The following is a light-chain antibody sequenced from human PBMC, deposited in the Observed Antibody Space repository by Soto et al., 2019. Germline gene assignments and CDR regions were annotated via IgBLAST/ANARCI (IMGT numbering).Light chain of an antibody. CDR3: SSDAGSNKM. V-gene: IGLV2-8*01. CDR1: SSDVGGYNY. J-gene: IGLJ3*02. CDR2: EVT. Sequence: QSALTQPPSASGSPGQSVTISCTGTSSDVGGYNYVSWYQQHPDKAPKLMIYEVTKRPAGVSDRFSGSKSGNTAYLTVSGLQAEDEADYYCSSDAGSNKMFGGGTKLTVL.